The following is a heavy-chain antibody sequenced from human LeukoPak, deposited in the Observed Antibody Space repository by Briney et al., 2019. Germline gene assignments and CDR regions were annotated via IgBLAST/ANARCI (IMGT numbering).Heavy chain of an antibody. Sequence: PGGSLRLSCAASGFTFSSYGMHWVRQAPGKGLEWVAVISYDGSNKYYADSVKGRFTISRDNSKNTLYLQMSSLRAEDTAVYYCAKGITMIVVAYAFDIWGQGTMVTVSS. CDR2: ISYDGSNK. J-gene: IGHJ3*02. D-gene: IGHD3-22*01. V-gene: IGHV3-30*18. CDR3: AKGITMIVVAYAFDI. CDR1: GFTFSSYG.